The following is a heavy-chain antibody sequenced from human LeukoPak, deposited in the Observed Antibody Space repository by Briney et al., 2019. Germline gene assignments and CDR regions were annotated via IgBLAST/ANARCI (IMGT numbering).Heavy chain of an antibody. CDR3: ARELYYYDSSGSPKYYLGY. CDR1: GFTSSTYW. Sequence: GGSLRLSCAASGFTSSTYWMSWVRQAPGKGLEWVANIKADGSEKYYVDSVKGRFTIARDNAKNSLYLQMKSLRAEDTAVYYCARELYYYDSSGSPKYYLGYWGQGTLVTVSS. V-gene: IGHV3-7*05. J-gene: IGHJ4*02. D-gene: IGHD3-22*01. CDR2: IKADGSEK.